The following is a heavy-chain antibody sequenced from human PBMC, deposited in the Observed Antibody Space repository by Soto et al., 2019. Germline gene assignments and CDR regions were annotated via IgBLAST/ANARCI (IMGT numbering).Heavy chain of an antibody. CDR1: GYSFTSYW. Sequence: PGESLKISCKGSGYSFTSYWIGWVRQMPGKGLEWMGIIYPGDSDTRYSPSFQGQVTISADKSISTAYLQWSSLKASDTAMYYCARLPVTTSYYYYYGMDVWGQGTTVTVS. CDR3: ARLPVTTSYYYYYGMDV. J-gene: IGHJ6*02. V-gene: IGHV5-51*01. CDR2: IYPGDSDT. D-gene: IGHD4-17*01.